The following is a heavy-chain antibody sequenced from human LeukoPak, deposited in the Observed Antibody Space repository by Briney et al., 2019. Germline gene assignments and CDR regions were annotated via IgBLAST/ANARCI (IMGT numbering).Heavy chain of an antibody. J-gene: IGHJ3*02. Sequence: ASVKVSCKASGYTFTSYGISWVRQAPGQGLEWMGWISAYNGNTNYAQKLQGRVTITTDTSTSTDYMELRSLRSDDTAVYYCARVMGDSSGYYSDAFDIWGQGTMVTVSS. CDR2: ISAYNGNT. D-gene: IGHD3-22*01. V-gene: IGHV1-18*01. CDR3: ARVMGDSSGYYSDAFDI. CDR1: GYTFTSYG.